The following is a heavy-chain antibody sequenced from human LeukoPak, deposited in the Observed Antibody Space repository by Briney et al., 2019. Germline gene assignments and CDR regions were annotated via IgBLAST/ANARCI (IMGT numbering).Heavy chain of an antibody. D-gene: IGHD5-18*01. J-gene: IGHJ5*02. CDR1: GYTFTSYY. CDR2: INPSGGST. V-gene: IGHV1-46*01. CDR3: ARVSPHRRLSYDYQNWFDT. Sequence: ASVKVSCKASGYTFTSYYMHWVRQAPGQGLEWMGIINPSGGSTSYAQKFQGRVTMTRDTSTSTAYMELRSLRSDDTSVYYCARVSPHRRLSYDYQNWFDTWGQGTLVTVSS.